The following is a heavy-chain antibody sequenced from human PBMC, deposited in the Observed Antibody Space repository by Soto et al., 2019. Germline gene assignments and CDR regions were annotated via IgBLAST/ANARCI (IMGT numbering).Heavy chain of an antibody. Sequence: EVQLLESGGGFVQPGGSLGLSCAASGFPFSTYAMTWVRQAPGKGLEWVSLISGGGGSTYYADSVKGRFTISRDNSRDTLYLQMNTLRAEDTAVYYCAKVHGSGTYNNFPDYWGQGTLVTVSS. CDR3: AKVHGSGTYNNFPDY. D-gene: IGHD3-10*01. CDR2: ISGGGGST. V-gene: IGHV3-23*01. J-gene: IGHJ4*02. CDR1: GFPFSTYA.